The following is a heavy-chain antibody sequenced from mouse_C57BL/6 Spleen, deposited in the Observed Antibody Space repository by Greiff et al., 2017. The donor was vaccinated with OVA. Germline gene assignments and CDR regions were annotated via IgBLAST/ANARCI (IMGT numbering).Heavy chain of an antibody. CDR3: ARGSSYDAMDY. CDR2: ISYDGSN. CDR1: GYSITSGYY. J-gene: IGHJ4*01. Sequence: EVQLVESGPGLVKPSQSLSLTCSVTGYSITSGYYWNWIRQFPGNKLEWMGYISYDGSNNYNPSLKNRISITRDTSKNQFFLKLNSVTTEDTATYYCARGSSYDAMDYWGQGTSVTVSS. V-gene: IGHV3-6*01. D-gene: IGHD1-1*01.